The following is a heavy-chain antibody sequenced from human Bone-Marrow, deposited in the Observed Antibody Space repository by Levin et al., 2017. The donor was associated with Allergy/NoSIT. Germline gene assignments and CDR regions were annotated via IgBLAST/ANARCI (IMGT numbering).Heavy chain of an antibody. CDR2: ISSSSSYI. Sequence: GGSLRLSCAASGFTFSSYSMNWVRQAPGKGLEWVSSISSSSSYIYYADSVKGRFTISRDNAKNSLYLQMNSLRAEDTAVYYCARDQANYYGSGSYLVWGQGTLVTVSS. J-gene: IGHJ4*02. D-gene: IGHD3-10*01. CDR3: ARDQANYYGSGSYLV. CDR1: GFTFSSYS. V-gene: IGHV3-21*01.